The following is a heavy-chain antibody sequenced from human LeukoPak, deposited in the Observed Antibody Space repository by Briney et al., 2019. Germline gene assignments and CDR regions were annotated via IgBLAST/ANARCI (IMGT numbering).Heavy chain of an antibody. D-gene: IGHD3-22*01. J-gene: IGHJ4*02. Sequence: ASVKVSCKASGGTFSSYAISWVRQAPGQGLEWMGGIIPIFGTANYAQKFQGRVTITADKSTSTAYMELSSLRSEDTAVYYCARSDYYDSSGYYHLADYWGQGTLVTVSS. CDR3: ARSDYYDSSGYYHLADY. CDR1: GGTFSSYA. CDR2: IIPIFGTA. V-gene: IGHV1-69*06.